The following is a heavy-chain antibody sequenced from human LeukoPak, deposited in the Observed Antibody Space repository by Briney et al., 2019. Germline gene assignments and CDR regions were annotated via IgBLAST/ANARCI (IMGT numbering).Heavy chain of an antibody. V-gene: IGHV4-61*05. J-gene: IGHJ4*02. Sequence: SETPSLTCTVSIGSISNMNFYWGWIRQTPGKGLEWIGYIYYSGSTNYNPSLKSRVTMSVDTSKNQFSLKLSSVTAADTAVYYCARARGIMVRGVHPDYFDYWGQGTLVTVSS. CDR1: IGSISNMNFY. CDR2: IYYSGST. D-gene: IGHD3-10*01. CDR3: ARARGIMVRGVHPDYFDY.